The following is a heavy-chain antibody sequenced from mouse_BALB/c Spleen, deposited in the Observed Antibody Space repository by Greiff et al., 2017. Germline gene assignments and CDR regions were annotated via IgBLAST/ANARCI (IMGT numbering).Heavy chain of an antibody. V-gene: IGHV1-4*02. CDR2: INPSSGYT. CDR3: ARKGITTKNAMDY. J-gene: IGHJ4*01. D-gene: IGHD2-4*01. Sequence: VKLMESAAELARPGASVKMSCKASGYTFTSYTMHWVKQRPGQGLEWIGYINPSSGYTEYNQKFKDKTTLTADKSSSTAYMQLSSLTSEDSAVYYCARKGITTKNAMDYWGQGTSVTVSS. CDR1: GYTFTSYT.